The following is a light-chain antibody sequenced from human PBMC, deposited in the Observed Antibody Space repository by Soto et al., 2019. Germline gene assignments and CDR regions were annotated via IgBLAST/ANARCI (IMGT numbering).Light chain of an antibody. CDR2: GAS. CDR1: QSVSTK. V-gene: IGKV3-15*01. J-gene: IGKJ2*01. Sequence: EIVMTQSPGTLSVSPGERGTLSCRASQSVSTKLLWYQQRPGQAPRLLIYGASTRATGIPARFSGGGSGTEFSLTISSLQSEDFAVYYCLQYNDWPYTFGQGTRVEI. CDR3: LQYNDWPYT.